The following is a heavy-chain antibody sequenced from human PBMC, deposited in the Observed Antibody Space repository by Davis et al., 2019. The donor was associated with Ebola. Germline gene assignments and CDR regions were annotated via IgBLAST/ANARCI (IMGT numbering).Heavy chain of an antibody. CDR1: GGTFSSYT. J-gene: IGHJ3*02. Sequence: AASVKVSCKASGGTFSSYTISWVRQAPGQGLEWMGRIIPILGIANYAQKFQGRVTITADKSTSTAYMELSSLRSEDTAVYYCARERGPYILGWFEPFDIWGQGTRVTVSS. D-gene: IGHD3-10*01. CDR2: IIPILGIA. V-gene: IGHV1-69*04. CDR3: ARERGPYILGWFEPFDI.